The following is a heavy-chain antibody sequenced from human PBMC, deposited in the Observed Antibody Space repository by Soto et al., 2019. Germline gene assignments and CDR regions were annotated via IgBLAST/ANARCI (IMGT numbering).Heavy chain of an antibody. CDR3: ARAPVGLDTISYFDY. J-gene: IGHJ4*02. CDR1: GGSISSGYY. Sequence: SETLSLTCTVSGGSISSGYYWSWIRQYPGKGLEWIGYIYYSGSTYYSPSLKSRMPMSLDASKNHYSLRLTSVTAADTAVYYCARAPVGLDTISYFDYWGQGKLVTVSS. D-gene: IGHD3-3*01. V-gene: IGHV4-30-4*08. CDR2: IYYSGST.